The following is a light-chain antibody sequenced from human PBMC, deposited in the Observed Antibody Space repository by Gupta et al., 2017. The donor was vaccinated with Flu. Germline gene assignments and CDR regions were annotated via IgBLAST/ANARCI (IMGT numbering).Light chain of an antibody. CDR3: AAWDDSLNGWV. CDR1: SSNIGSNT. V-gene: IGLV1-44*01. Sequence: RVTISCSGSSSNIGSNTVNWYQQLPGTAPKLLIYSNNQRPSGVPDRSSGSKSGTSASLAISGLQSEDEADYYCAAWDDSLNGWVFGGGTKLTVL. CDR2: SNN. J-gene: IGLJ3*02.